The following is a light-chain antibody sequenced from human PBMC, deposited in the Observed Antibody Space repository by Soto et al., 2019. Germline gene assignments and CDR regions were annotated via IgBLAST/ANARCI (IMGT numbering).Light chain of an antibody. CDR1: QSVSSSY. Sequence: IVLTQSPGTLSLSPGERATLSCRASQSVSSSYLAWYQQKPGQAPRLLIYGASSRATGIPDRFSGSGSGTDFTLTISRLEPGDFAVYYCQQYVTSPPGTFGQGIKVDIK. J-gene: IGKJ1*01. CDR2: GAS. V-gene: IGKV3-20*01. CDR3: QQYVTSPPGT.